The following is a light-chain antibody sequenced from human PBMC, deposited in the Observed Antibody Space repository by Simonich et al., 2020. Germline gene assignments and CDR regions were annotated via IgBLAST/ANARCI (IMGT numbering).Light chain of an antibody. V-gene: IGKV1-5*03. CDR1: QSISSW. J-gene: IGKJ2*01. CDR3: QQYNSYSMYT. CDR2: KAS. Sequence: DIQMTQSPSTLSASVGDRVTITCRARQSISSWLAWYQQKPGKAPKLLIYKASSLESGVPSRFSGSGSGTAFTLTISSLQPDDFATYYCQQYNSYSMYTFGQGTKLEIK.